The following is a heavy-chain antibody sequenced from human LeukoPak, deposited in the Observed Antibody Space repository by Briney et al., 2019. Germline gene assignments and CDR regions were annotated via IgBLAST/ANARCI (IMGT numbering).Heavy chain of an antibody. CDR2: ISSSSSTI. CDR3: ARVWLTGFDAFDI. D-gene: IGHD3-9*01. CDR1: GFTFSSCG. Sequence: GGSLRLSCAASGFTFSSCGLHWVRQAPGKGLEWVSYISSSSSTIYYADSVKGRFTISRDNAKNSLYLQMNSLRAEDTAVYYCARVWLTGFDAFDIWGQGTMVTVSS. V-gene: IGHV3-48*01. J-gene: IGHJ3*02.